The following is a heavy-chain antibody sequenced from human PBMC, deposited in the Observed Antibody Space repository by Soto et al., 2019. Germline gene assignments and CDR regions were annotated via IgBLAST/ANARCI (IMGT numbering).Heavy chain of an antibody. J-gene: IGHJ5*02. CDR1: GCTFLSYG. CDR3: TIDEERDRSNRAGFDH. V-gene: IGHV3-30*03. CDR2: ISYDGSNK. Sequence: GVSLILSYAAAGCTFLSYGMHWVLQALGPGLEWVAVISYDGSNKYYADSVKGRFTISRDNSKNTLYLQMNSLRAEDTAVYYCTIDEERDRSNRAGFDHWRQSNLVSV.